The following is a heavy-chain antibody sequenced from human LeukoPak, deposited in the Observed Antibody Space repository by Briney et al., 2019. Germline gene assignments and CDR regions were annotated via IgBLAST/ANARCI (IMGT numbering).Heavy chain of an antibody. J-gene: IGHJ4*02. D-gene: IGHD2-15*01. CDR3: GRHRGGAGFDY. CDR1: GYTFTNYW. V-gene: IGHV5-51*01. CDR2: ILPGESDT. Sequence: GESLKISCKASGYTFTNYWIGWVRQMPGKGLEWMGIILPGESDTRYSPSFQGRVTISADTSISTAYLQWSSLKASDTAMYYCGRHRGGAGFDYWGQGTQVTVSS.